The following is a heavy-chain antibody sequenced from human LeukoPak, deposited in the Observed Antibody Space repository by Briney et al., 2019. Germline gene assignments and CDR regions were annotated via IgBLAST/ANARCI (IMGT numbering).Heavy chain of an antibody. D-gene: IGHD4-17*01. J-gene: IGHJ4*02. CDR3: ARDWFDGDYDRFDY. Sequence: GGSLRLSCAVSGFTFSSYWMSWFRQAPGKGLGWVANINQDGSQKFSVDSVKGRFTISRDNAKNSLSLQMNSLRVEDTAVYYCARDWFDGDYDRFDYWGQGTLVTVSS. CDR1: GFTFSSYW. CDR2: INQDGSQK. V-gene: IGHV3-7*03.